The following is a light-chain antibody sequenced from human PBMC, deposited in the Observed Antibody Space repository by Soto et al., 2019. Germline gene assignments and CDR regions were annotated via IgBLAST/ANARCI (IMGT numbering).Light chain of an antibody. CDR2: AAS. CDR3: QKYNSAPLT. J-gene: IGKJ3*01. V-gene: IGKV1-27*01. CDR1: QGISNY. Sequence: DIQMTQSPSSLSASVGDRVTITCRASQGISNYLAWYQQKPGKVPKLLIYAASTLQSGVPSRFSGSGSGTDFTLTISSQQPEDVATYYCQKYNSAPLTFGPGTKVDIK.